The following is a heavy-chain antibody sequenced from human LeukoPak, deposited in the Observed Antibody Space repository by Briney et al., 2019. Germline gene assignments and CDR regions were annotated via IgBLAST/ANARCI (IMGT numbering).Heavy chain of an antibody. CDR3: ARGNYDVLTGLDY. V-gene: IGHV3-33*01. Sequence: GRSLRLSCAASGFTFSNYAMHWVRQAPGKGLEWVAVIWYDGSNKYYADSVKGRFTISRDNSKNTLYLQMNSLRAEDTAVYYCARGNYDVLTGLDYWGQGTLVTVSS. CDR1: GFTFSNYA. D-gene: IGHD3-9*01. CDR2: IWYDGSNK. J-gene: IGHJ4*02.